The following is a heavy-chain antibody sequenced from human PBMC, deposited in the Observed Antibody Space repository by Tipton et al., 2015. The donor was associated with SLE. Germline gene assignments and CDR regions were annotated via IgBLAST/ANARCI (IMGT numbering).Heavy chain of an antibody. CDR3: ARSGGYSTPFDF. D-gene: IGHD5-12*01. CDR2: VYYAGDT. Sequence: LRLSCTVSGDSINSGANYWNWLRQRPGKGLEWIGYVYYAGDTRHNPSLQSRLAVSVDTSKNQFSLRLSSVTAADTAVYFCARSGGYSTPFDFWGQGSLVTVSS. CDR1: GDSINSGANY. V-gene: IGHV4-31*02. J-gene: IGHJ4*02.